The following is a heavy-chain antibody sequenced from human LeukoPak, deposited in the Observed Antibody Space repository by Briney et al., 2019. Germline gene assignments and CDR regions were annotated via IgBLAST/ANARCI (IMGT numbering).Heavy chain of an antibody. V-gene: IGHV3-30-3*01. D-gene: IGHD1-1*01. J-gene: IGHJ4*02. CDR2: ISYDGSNK. CDR1: GFTFSSYA. Sequence: GGSLRLSCAASGFTFSSYAMHWVRQAPGKGLEWVAVISYDGSNKYYADSVKGRFTISRDNSKNTLYLQMNSLRAEDTALYYCAKDFVRYNIQFDYWGQGALVTVSS. CDR3: AKDFVRYNIQFDY.